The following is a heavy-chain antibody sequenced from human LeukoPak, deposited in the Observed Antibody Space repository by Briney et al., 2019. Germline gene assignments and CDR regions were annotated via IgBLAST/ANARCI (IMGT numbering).Heavy chain of an antibody. CDR2: IKQDGSEK. V-gene: IGHV3-7*01. Sequence: GGSLRLSCVASGFTFSSYWMSWVRQAPGKGLEWVANIKQDGSEKYYVDSVKGRFTISRDNAKNSLYLQMNSLRAEDTAVYYCARATPTNWDFDYWGQGTLVTVSS. CDR3: ARATPTNWDFDY. CDR1: GFTFSSYW. D-gene: IGHD7-27*01. J-gene: IGHJ4*02.